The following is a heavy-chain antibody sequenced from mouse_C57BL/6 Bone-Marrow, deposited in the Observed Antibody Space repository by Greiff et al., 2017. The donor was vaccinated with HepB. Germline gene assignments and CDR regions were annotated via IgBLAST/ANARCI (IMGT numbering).Heavy chain of an antibody. CDR1: GFSLTSYA. J-gene: IGHJ2*01. CDR2: IWTGGGT. D-gene: IGHD4-1*01. CDR3: ARNGANWDAYYFDY. V-gene: IGHV2-9-1*01. Sequence: VKLVESGPGLVAPSQSLSITCTVSGFSLTSYAISWVRQPPGKGLEWLGVIWTGGGTNYNSALKSRLSISKDNSKSQVFLKMNSLQTDDTARYYCARNGANWDAYYFDYWGQGTTLTVSS.